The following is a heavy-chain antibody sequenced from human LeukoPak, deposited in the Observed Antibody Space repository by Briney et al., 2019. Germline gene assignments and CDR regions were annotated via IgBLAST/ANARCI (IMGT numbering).Heavy chain of an antibody. CDR1: GYSFTIYW. CDR3: ARLPLNYPRASPLGY. CDR2: IYPGDSDT. Sequence: GESLKISCKSSGYSFTIYWIAWVRQMPGKGLEWMGIIYPGDSDTRYSPSFQGQVTISADKSISTAYLQWSSLKASDTAMYYCARLPLNYPRASPLGYWGQGTLVTVSS. D-gene: IGHD1-7*01. J-gene: IGHJ4*02. V-gene: IGHV5-51*01.